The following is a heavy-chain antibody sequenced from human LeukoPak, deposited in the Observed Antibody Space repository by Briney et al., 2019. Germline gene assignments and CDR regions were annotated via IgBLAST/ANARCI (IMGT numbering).Heavy chain of an antibody. Sequence: SETLSLTCTVSGGSISSYYWSWIRQPPGKGLEWIGYIYYSGSTNYNPSLKSRVTISVDTSKNQFSLKLSSVTAADTAVYYCARGYSSSFFFFQHWGQDTLVTVSS. D-gene: IGHD6-13*01. J-gene: IGHJ1*01. CDR3: ARGYSSSFFFFQH. CDR2: IYYSGST. CDR1: GGSISSYY. V-gene: IGHV4-59*01.